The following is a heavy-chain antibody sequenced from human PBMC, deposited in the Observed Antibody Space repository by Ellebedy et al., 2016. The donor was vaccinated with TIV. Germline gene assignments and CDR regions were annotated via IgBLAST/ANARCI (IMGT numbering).Heavy chain of an antibody. CDR3: ASSPSKGY. J-gene: IGHJ4*02. CDR2: IYSGGNT. V-gene: IGHV3-53*01. Sequence: PGGSLRLSCAASGFTVSNNYMSWVRQAPGKGLEWVSVIYSGGNTFYVESVKGRFTISRDSSQNTLYLQMDSLRAEDTAVYYWASSPSKGYWGQGTLVTVSS. CDR1: GFTVSNNY.